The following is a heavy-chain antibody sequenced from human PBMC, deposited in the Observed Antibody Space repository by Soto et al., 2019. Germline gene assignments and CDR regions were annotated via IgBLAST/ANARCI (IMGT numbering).Heavy chain of an antibody. J-gene: IGHJ6*02. V-gene: IGHV4-34*01. D-gene: IGHD2-8*01. CDR3: ASPGVYHGMDV. CDR1: GGSFSGYY. Sequence: SETLSLTCAVYGGSFSGYYWSWIRQPPGKGLEWIGEINHSGSTNYNPSLKSRVTISVDTSKNQFSLKLSSVTAADTAVYYCASPGVYHGMDVWGQGTTVTVSS. CDR2: INHSGST.